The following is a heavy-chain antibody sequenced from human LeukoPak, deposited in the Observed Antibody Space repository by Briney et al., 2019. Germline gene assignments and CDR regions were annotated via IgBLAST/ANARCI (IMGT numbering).Heavy chain of an antibody. D-gene: IGHD6-19*01. CDR2: ISWNSGSI. J-gene: IGHJ4*02. CDR1: GFTFSSYA. CDR3: AKDMRLGSSAAGIDY. V-gene: IGHV3-9*01. Sequence: PGGSLRLSCAASGFTFSSYAMSWVRQAPGKGLEWVSGISWNSGSIGYADSVKGRFTISRDNAKNSLYLQMNSLRAEDTALYYCAKDMRLGSSAAGIDYWGQGTLVTVSS.